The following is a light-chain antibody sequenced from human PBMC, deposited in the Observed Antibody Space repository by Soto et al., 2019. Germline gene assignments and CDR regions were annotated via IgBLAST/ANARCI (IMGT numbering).Light chain of an antibody. CDR3: QSYDSSLSGWV. Sequence: QAVLTQPPSVSGAPGQRVTISCTGSSSNIGAGYDVHWYQQLPGTDPKLLIYGNSNRPSGVPDRFSGSKSGTSASLAITGLQATVEADYYSQSYDSSLSGWVFGGGTKLTVL. CDR2: GNS. J-gene: IGLJ3*02. CDR1: SSNIGAGYD. V-gene: IGLV1-40*01.